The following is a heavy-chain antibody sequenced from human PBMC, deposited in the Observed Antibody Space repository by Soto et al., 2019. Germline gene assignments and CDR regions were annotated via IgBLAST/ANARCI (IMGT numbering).Heavy chain of an antibody. J-gene: IGHJ5*02. V-gene: IGHV2-26*01. CDR1: GLSITDSEMG. CDR3: ARRHLAVAVSPWCDP. CDR2: IDSSGEK. Sequence: QVTLKESGPVLVKPTETLTLRCTVSGLSITDSEMGVSWIRQPPGQPLEWLAHIDSSGEKSYRTFLKSRLAISKANSKSQIVLTMTNMDPADTATYYCARRHLAVAVSPWCDPWGQGIPVTVSS. D-gene: IGHD6-19*01.